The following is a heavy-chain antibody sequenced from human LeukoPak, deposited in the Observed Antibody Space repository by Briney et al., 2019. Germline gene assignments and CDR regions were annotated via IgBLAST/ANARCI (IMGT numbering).Heavy chain of an antibody. CDR3: AKDHTGGSGWAFDY. J-gene: IGHJ4*02. CDR1: GFTFSSSA. CDR2: ISGSGDRT. Sequence: GGSLRLSCAASGFTFSSSAMSWVRQAPGKGLEWVSTISGSGDRTYYADSVKGRFTISRDNSKNTLFLHMNSLRAEDTAVYSCAKDHTGGSGWAFDYWGQGTLVTVSS. V-gene: IGHV3-23*01. D-gene: IGHD6-19*01.